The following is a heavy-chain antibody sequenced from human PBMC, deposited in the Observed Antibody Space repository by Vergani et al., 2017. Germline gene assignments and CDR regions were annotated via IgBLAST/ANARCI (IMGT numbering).Heavy chain of an antibody. CDR3: ASDTRSRQRADR. CDR2: IHYSENT. CDR1: FDSIRNLY. D-gene: IGHD2-15*01. Sequence: QVQLQESGPGLVKSSETLSLTCSVSFDSIRNLYCNWIRQPPGKGLEWIGSIHYSENTNYNPSLKTRVTISVDTSKNQFSLTLTSVTAADTAVYYCASDTRSRQRADRWGQGILVTVTS. J-gene: IGHJ5*02. V-gene: IGHV4-59*11.